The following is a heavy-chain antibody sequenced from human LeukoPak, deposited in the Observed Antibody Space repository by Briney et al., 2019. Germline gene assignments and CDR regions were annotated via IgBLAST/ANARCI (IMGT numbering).Heavy chain of an antibody. Sequence: SETLSLTCAVYGGSFSSYYWSWIRQPPGKGLEWIGEINHSGSTNYNPSLKSRVTISVDPSKNQFSLKLSSVTAADAAVYYCARVFIVAKAFDIWGQGTMVTVSS. CDR1: GGSFSSYY. D-gene: IGHD5-12*01. V-gene: IGHV4-34*01. J-gene: IGHJ3*02. CDR2: INHSGST. CDR3: ARVFIVAKAFDI.